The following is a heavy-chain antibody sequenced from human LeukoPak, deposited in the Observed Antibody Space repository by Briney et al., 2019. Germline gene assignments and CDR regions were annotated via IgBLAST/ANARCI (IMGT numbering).Heavy chain of an antibody. CDR1: GFTFSSYE. J-gene: IGHJ4*01. D-gene: IGHD1-26*01. CDR3: TRGRRATHDY. Sequence: SLRLSCAASGFTFSSYEMNWVRQAPGKGLEWVGFIRSKAYGGTTEYAASVKGRFTISRDDSKSIAYLQMNSLKTEDTAVYYCTRGRRATHDYWGQEPWSPSPQ. V-gene: IGHV3-49*04. CDR2: IRSKAYGGTT.